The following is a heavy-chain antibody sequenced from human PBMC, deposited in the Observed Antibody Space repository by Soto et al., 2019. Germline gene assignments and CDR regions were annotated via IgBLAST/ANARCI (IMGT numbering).Heavy chain of an antibody. V-gene: IGHV3-48*03. Sequence: GGSLRLSCAASGFTFSSYEMDWVRQAPGKGLEWVAYISSSGTILYGDSVEGRFTISRDNADNSLYLQMNSLTAEDTAVYYCTKEKSVMYSGYDAFDIWGRGTMVTVSS. CDR3: TKEKSVMYSGYDAFDI. D-gene: IGHD5-12*01. J-gene: IGHJ3*02. CDR2: ISSSGTI. CDR1: GFTFSSYE.